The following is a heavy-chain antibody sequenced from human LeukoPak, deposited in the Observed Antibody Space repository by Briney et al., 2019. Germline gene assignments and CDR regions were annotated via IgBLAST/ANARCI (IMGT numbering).Heavy chain of an antibody. CDR1: GLTFSSHW. CDR2: INQDGSEK. Sequence: GGSLRLSCAASGLTFSSHWMSWVRQAPGKGLEWVANINQDGSEKYYVDSVKGRFTISRDNAKNSLYLQMNTLSPEDTAIYYCARDHVVDGLVFDYWGQGTLVTVSS. D-gene: IGHD2-15*01. CDR3: ARDHVVDGLVFDY. V-gene: IGHV3-7*01. J-gene: IGHJ4*02.